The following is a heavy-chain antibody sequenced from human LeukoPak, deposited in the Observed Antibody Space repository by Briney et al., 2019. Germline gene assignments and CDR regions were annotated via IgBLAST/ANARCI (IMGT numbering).Heavy chain of an antibody. CDR3: ARTHYYGSGAVDY. Sequence: SQTLSLTCTVSGGSISSGDYYWSWIRQPPGKGLEWIGYIYYSGSTYYNPSLKSRVTISVDTSKNQFSLKLSSVTAADTAVYYCARTHYYGSGAVDYWGQGTLVTVSS. CDR1: GGSISSGDYY. CDR2: IYYSGST. V-gene: IGHV4-30-4*01. J-gene: IGHJ4*02. D-gene: IGHD3-10*01.